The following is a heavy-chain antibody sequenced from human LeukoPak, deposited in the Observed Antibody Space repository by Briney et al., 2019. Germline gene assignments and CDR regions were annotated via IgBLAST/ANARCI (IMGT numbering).Heavy chain of an antibody. D-gene: IGHD6-25*01. CDR1: GYTFTGYY. CDR3: ARDLAARRNWFDP. J-gene: IGHJ5*02. CDR2: INPNSGGT. Sequence: ASVKVSCKASGYTFTGYYMHWVRQAPGQGLEWMGWINPNSGGTNYAQKFQGRVTMTRDTSISTAYMELSRLRSDDMAVYYCARDLAARRNWFDPWGQGTLVTVSS. V-gene: IGHV1-2*02.